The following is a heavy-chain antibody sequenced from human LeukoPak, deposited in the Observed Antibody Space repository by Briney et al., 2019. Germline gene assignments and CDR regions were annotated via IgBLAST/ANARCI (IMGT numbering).Heavy chain of an antibody. Sequence: GGSLRLSCAASGFTFSSYAMTWVRQAPGKGLEWISAISGSGGSTYYADSVKGQFTISRDNSKNTLYLQMNSLRADDTAVYYRAKGVSAYDVWGQGTLVTVSS. D-gene: IGHD5-12*01. V-gene: IGHV3-23*01. CDR2: ISGSGGST. J-gene: IGHJ4*02. CDR1: GFTFSSYA. CDR3: AKGVSAYDV.